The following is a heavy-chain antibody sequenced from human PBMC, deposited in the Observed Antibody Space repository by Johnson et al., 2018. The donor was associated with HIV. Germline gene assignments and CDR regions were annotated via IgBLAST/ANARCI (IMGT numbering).Heavy chain of an antibody. Sequence: QVQLVESGGGVVQPGRSLRLSCAASGFTFSSYGMHWVRQAPGKGLEWVAFMSYDGSNKYYADSVKGRFTISRDNSKNTLYLQMDSLRAEDTAMYSCAKVGLVVAGPLPHAFDIWGQGTLVTVSS. CDR2: MSYDGSNK. CDR1: GFTFSSYG. D-gene: IGHD6-19*01. J-gene: IGHJ3*02. CDR3: AKVGLVVAGPLPHAFDI. V-gene: IGHV3-30*19.